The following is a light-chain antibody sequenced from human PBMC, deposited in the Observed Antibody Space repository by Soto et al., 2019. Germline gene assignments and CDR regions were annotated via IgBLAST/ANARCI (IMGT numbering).Light chain of an antibody. CDR2: DVS. V-gene: IGLV2-11*01. J-gene: IGLJ1*01. Sequence: QSALTQPRSVSGSPVQSVTISCTGTSSGVGGYNYVSWYQQHPGKAPKLMIYDVSKRPSGVPDRFSGSKSGNTASLTISGLQAEDEANYYCCSYAGTATVFGTGTKLTVL. CDR1: SSGVGGYNY. CDR3: CSYAGTATV.